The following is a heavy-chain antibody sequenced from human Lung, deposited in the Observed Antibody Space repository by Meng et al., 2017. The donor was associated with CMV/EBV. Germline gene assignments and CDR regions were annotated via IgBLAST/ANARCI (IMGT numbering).Heavy chain of an antibody. CDR3: ARGTNLNGMDV. D-gene: IGHD1-14*01. CDR1: GFTFSDYY. V-gene: IGHV3-11*01. J-gene: IGHJ6*02. CDR2: ISSSGSTI. Sequence: GESXKISCAASGFTFSDYYMSWIRQAPGKGLEWVSYISSSGSTIYYADSVKGRFTISRDNAKNSLYLQMNSLRAEDTAVYYCARGTNLNGMDVWGQGTTVTVS.